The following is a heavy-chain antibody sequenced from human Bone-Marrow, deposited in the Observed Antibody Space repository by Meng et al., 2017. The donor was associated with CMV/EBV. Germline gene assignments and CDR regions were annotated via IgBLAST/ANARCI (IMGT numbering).Heavy chain of an antibody. CDR2: IRYEGSRK. Sequence: GGSLRLSCAASGFSFSGSAMHWVRQAPGKGLEWVAFIRYEGSRKYEAESVRGRFTISRDNSKSTLYLLMNSLRPEDTAVYYCAKPGRHCSSCSCWLDYWGQGTLVTVSS. D-gene: IGHD6-19*01. V-gene: IGHV3-30*02. CDR1: GFSFSGSA. J-gene: IGHJ4*02. CDR3: AKPGRHCSSCSCWLDY.